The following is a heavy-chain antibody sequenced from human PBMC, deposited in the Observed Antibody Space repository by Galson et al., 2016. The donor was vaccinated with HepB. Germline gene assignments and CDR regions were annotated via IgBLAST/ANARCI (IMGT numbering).Heavy chain of an antibody. CDR2: ISGSGDST. V-gene: IGHV3-23*01. J-gene: IGHJ6*02. CDR1: GFIFGNYA. Sequence: SLRLSCAASGFIFGNYAMTWVRQAPGEGLEWVSVISGSGDSTYYADSVNGRFTISRDNFKSTLSLQMNSLRAEDTAVYYCVKTQGYSTGWYSMDVWGQGTTVTVSS. CDR3: VKTQGYSTGWYSMDV. D-gene: IGHD6-19*01.